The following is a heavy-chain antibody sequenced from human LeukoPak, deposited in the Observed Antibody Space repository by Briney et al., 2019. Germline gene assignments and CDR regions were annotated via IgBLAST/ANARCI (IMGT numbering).Heavy chain of an antibody. CDR2: ISSSSSYI. CDR1: AFTFSSYS. D-gene: IGHD2-15*01. CDR3: ARESFRMRESKTWFDP. J-gene: IGHJ5*02. Sequence: PGGSLRLSCAASAFTFSSYSMNWVRQAPGKGLEWVSSISSSSSYIYYADSVKGRFTISRDNAKNSLYLQMNSLRAEDTAVYYCARESFRMRESKTWFDPWGQGTLVTASS. V-gene: IGHV3-21*01.